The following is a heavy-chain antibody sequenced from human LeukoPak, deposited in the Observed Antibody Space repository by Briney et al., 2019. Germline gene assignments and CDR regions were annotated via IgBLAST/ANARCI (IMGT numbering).Heavy chain of an antibody. CDR3: AKAGVVPAAIRTTNWYFDL. CDR2: ISGSGGST. D-gene: IGHD2-2*02. V-gene: IGHV3-23*01. J-gene: IGHJ2*01. Sequence: PGGSLRLSCAASGFTFSSYAMSWVRQAPGKGLEWVSAISGSGGSTYYADSVKGRFTISRDNSKNTLYLQMNSLRAEDTAVYYCAKAGVVPAAIRTTNWYFDLWGRGTLVTVSS. CDR1: GFTFSSYA.